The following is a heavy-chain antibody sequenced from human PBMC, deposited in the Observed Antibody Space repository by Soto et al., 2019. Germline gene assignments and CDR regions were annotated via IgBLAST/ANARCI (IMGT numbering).Heavy chain of an antibody. Sequence: PSETLSLTCTVPGDSISSYYWSWIRQSPGKGLECIGYMYSSDNTNYNPSLKSRVTISVDTSKNHFSLNLSSVTAADTAMYYCARHLPYCGGDCYSLDYWGQGTLVTVSS. CDR1: GDSISSYY. CDR2: MYSSDNT. D-gene: IGHD2-21*02. J-gene: IGHJ4*02. CDR3: ARHLPYCGGDCYSLDY. V-gene: IGHV4-59*01.